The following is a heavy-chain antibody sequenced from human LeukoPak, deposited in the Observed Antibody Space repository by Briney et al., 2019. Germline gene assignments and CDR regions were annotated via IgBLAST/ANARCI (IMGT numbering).Heavy chain of an antibody. Sequence: SETLSLTCAVYGGSFSGSYWSWIRQPPGKGLEWIGEIHPSGITNYNPSLKSRVSISIDTSKNQFSLSLTSVTAADTAVYYCARVRSNGRADYWDQGTLVTVSS. J-gene: IGHJ4*02. CDR3: ARVRSNGRADY. CDR2: IHPSGIT. CDR1: GGSFSGSY. V-gene: IGHV4-34*01. D-gene: IGHD2-8*01.